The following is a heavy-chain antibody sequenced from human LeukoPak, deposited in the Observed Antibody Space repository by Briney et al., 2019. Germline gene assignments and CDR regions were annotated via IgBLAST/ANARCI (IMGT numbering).Heavy chain of an antibody. Sequence: PSETLSLTCAVYGGSFSGYYWSWIRQPPGKGLEWIGEINHSGSTNYNPSLKSRVTISVDTSKNQFSLKLSSVTAADTAVYYCARRHFTMVRGVLKLYYFDYWGQGTLVTVSS. D-gene: IGHD3-10*01. V-gene: IGHV4-34*01. CDR3: ARRHFTMVRGVLKLYYFDY. J-gene: IGHJ4*02. CDR1: GGSFSGYY. CDR2: INHSGST.